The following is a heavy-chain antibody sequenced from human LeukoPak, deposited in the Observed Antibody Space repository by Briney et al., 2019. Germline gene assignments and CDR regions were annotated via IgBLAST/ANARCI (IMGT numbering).Heavy chain of an antibody. V-gene: IGHV3-53*01. CDR3: ARDFYGSGSHRYFDL. CDR2: IYSGGTT. J-gene: IGHJ2*01. Sequence: GGSLRLSCTASGFTFSNSYMTWFRQAPGKGLEWVSVIYSGGTTHYADSVRGRFTISRDNSKNTLYLQMNSLRAEDTAVYYCARDFYGSGSHRYFDLWGRGTLVTVSS. D-gene: IGHD3-10*01. CDR1: GFTFSNSY.